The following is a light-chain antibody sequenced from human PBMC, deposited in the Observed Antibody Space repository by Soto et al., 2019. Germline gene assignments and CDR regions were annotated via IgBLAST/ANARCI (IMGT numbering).Light chain of an antibody. CDR2: DAS. CDR3: QQYGSSGT. V-gene: IGKV3-11*01. CDR1: QSVSSY. Sequence: IVLTQSPATLSLSLGERATLSCRASQSVSSYLAWYQQKPGQAPRLLIYDASNRATGIPARFSGSGSGTDFTLTISSLEPEDFAVYYCQQYGSSGTFGQGTKVDIK. J-gene: IGKJ1*01.